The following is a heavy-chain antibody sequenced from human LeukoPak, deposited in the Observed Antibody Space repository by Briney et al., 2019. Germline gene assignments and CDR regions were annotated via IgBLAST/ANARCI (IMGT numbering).Heavy chain of an antibody. D-gene: IGHD3-10*01. Sequence: PSETLSLTCAVYGGSFSGYSWTWIRQPPGKGLEWIGEFNHSGSTNYNPSLKSRVTISADTSKNQFSLELRSVTAADTAVYYCARAYYSTSWFPHWGQGALVTVSS. J-gene: IGHJ5*02. V-gene: IGHV4-34*01. CDR2: FNHSGST. CDR3: ARAYYSTSWFPH. CDR1: GGSFSGYS.